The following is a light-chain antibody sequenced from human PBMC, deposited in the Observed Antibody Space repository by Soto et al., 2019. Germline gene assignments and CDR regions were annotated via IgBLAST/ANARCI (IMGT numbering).Light chain of an antibody. J-gene: IGLJ1*01. CDR2: DVS. Sequence: QSALTQPRSVSGSPRQSVTISCTGTSSDVGGYNYVSWYQQHPGKAPKLMIYDVSKRPSGVPDRFSGSKSGNTASLTISGLQAGDEADYYCCSYAGSYTYVFGTGTKVTVL. CDR3: CSYAGSYTYV. V-gene: IGLV2-11*01. CDR1: SSDVGGYNY.